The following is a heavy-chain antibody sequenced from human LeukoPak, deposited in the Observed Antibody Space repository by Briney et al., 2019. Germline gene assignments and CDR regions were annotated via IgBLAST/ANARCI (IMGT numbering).Heavy chain of an antibody. CDR2: ISSSGNTI. Sequence: PGGSLRLSCAASGFTFSSYSMNWVRQAPGKGLEWVSYISSSGNTIDYADSVKGRSTISRDNAKNSLYLQMVSLRAEDTAVYYRARLRGYSYGYGDYWGQGTLVTVSS. V-gene: IGHV3-48*04. J-gene: IGHJ4*02. D-gene: IGHD5-18*01. CDR3: ARLRGYSYGYGDY. CDR1: GFTFSSYS.